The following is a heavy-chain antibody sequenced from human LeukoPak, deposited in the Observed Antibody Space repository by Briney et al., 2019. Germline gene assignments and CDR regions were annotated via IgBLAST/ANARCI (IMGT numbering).Heavy chain of an antibody. CDR1: GFTFSSYG. D-gene: IGHD3-10*01. V-gene: IGHV3-33*01. CDR3: TRGYLSGSNYQ. Sequence: PGGSLRLSCAASGFTFSSYGMHWVRQAPGKGLEWVAVIWYDGSNKYYADSVKGRFTISRDNSKNTLYLQMNSLRDEDTAMYYCTRGYLSGSNYQWGQGTLVTVSS. J-gene: IGHJ4*02. CDR2: IWYDGSNK.